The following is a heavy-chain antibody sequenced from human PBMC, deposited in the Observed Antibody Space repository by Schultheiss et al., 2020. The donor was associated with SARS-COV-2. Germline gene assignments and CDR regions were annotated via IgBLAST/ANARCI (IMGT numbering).Heavy chain of an antibody. D-gene: IGHD4-17*01. CDR3: ARGLLTVTLGDY. V-gene: IGHV4-39*07. CDR1: GGSISSSSYY. J-gene: IGHJ4*02. Sequence: SETLSLTCTVSGGSISSSSYYWGWIRQPPGKGLEWIGEIYHSGSTYYNPSLKSRVTISVDTSKNQFSLKLSSVTAADTAVYYCARGLLTVTLGDYWGQGTLVTVSS. CDR2: IYHSGST.